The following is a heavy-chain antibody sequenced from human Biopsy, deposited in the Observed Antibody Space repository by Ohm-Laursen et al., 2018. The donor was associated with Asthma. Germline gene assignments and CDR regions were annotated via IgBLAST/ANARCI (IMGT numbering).Heavy chain of an antibody. CDR2: IMTVFGTT. CDR1: GGTFSNFA. Sequence: SVRVSCKAPGGTFSNFAISWVRQAPGQGLEWLGGIMTVFGTTNYAQKFQGRVTITADESTSTAYMEVTSLRSEDTAIYYCARCQVGYSSGWSLLLKKIYYSGMDVWGQGTAVTVS. V-gene: IGHV1-69*13. CDR3: ARCQVGYSSGWSLLLKKIYYSGMDV. D-gene: IGHD6-19*01. J-gene: IGHJ6*02.